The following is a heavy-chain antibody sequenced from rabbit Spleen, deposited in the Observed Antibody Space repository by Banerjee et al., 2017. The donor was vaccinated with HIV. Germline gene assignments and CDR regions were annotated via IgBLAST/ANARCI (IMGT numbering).Heavy chain of an antibody. CDR3: VRDQARMLDL. Sequence: QEQLVESGGGLVRPGGSLKLSCKASGFDFSSDGVSWVRQAPGKGLEWIGYIDPIFTTTHYASWVNGRFTISRDIDQNTLYLQLNSLTGADTATYFCVRDQARMLDLWGQGTLVTVS. D-gene: IGHD6-1*01. CDR2: IDPIFTTT. V-gene: IGHV1S47*01. J-gene: IGHJ4*01. CDR1: GFDFSSDG.